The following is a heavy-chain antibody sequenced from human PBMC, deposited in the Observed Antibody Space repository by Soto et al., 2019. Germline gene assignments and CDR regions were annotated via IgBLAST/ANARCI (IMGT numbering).Heavy chain of an antibody. CDR3: ARGGGYSYGPRTWFDP. D-gene: IGHD5-18*01. CDR2: IYDSGST. J-gene: IGHJ5*02. CDR1: GGSISNGPW. V-gene: IGHV4-4*02. Sequence: SETLSLTCAVSGGSISNGPWWSWVRQPPGRGLEWIGEIYDSGSTDYNQSLKSRVTISVDKSKNQLSLKLTSVTAADTALYYCARGGGYSYGPRTWFDPWGQGTLVTVSS.